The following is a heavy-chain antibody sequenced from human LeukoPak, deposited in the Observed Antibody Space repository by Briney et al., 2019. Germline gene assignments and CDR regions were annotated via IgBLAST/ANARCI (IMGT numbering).Heavy chain of an antibody. CDR1: GFTFSSYW. CDR3: ARGGGDGRAGY. D-gene: IGHD5-24*01. Sequence: GGSLRLSCAASGFTFSSYWMHWVRQAPGKGLVWVSRINSDGSSTSYADSVKGRFTISRDNAKNTLYLQMNSLRAEDTAVYYCARGGGDGRAGYWGQGTLVTVSS. V-gene: IGHV3-74*01. J-gene: IGHJ4*02. CDR2: INSDGSST.